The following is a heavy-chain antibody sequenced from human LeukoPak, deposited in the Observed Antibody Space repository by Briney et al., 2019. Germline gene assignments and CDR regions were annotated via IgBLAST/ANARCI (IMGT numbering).Heavy chain of an antibody. CDR2: IRSKTDGGTT. V-gene: IGHV3-15*01. J-gene: IGHJ1*01. Sequence: PGGSLRLSCAASGFTFREAWMTWVRQAPGKGLEWVGRIRSKTDGGTTDYAVSVQGRFTISRDDSKNTLYLQMSSLKTEDTAVYYCAKHIYGVVSIQQWGQGTLVTVSS. D-gene: IGHD3-3*01. CDR3: AKHIYGVVSIQQ. CDR1: GFTFREAW.